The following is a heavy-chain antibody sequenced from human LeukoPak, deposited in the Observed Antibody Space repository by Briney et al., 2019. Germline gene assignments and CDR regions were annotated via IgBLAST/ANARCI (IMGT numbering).Heavy chain of an antibody. D-gene: IGHD3-10*01. CDR1: GFTVSSNY. J-gene: IGHJ4*02. CDR3: ARVRVRGVITTVRYFDY. Sequence: GGSLRLSCAASGFTVSSNYMSWVRQAPGKGLEWVSVIYSGGSTYYADSVKGRFTISRDNSKNTLYLQMNSLRAEDTAVYYCARVRVRGVITTVRYFDYWGQGTLVTVSS. V-gene: IGHV3-53*01. CDR2: IYSGGST.